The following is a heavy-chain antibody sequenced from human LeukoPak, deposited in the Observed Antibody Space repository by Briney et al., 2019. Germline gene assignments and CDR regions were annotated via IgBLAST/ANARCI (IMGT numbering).Heavy chain of an antibody. J-gene: IGHJ4*02. CDR2: ISAYNGNT. CDR1: GYTFTSYG. D-gene: IGHD3-3*01. V-gene: IGHV1-18*01. Sequence: GASVRVSCKASGYTFTSYGISWVRQAPGQGLEWMGWISAYNGNTNYAQKLQGRVTMTTDTSMSTAYMELRSLRSDDTAVYYCARIAYYDFWSGSHAHFDYWGQGTLVTVSS. CDR3: ARIAYYDFWSGSHAHFDY.